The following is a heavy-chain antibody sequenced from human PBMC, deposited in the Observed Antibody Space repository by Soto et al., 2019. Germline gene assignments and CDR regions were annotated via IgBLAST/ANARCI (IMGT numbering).Heavy chain of an antibody. CDR2: INPILGIA. J-gene: IGHJ4*02. V-gene: IGHV1-69*02. CDR1: GGTFSSYT. D-gene: IGHD4-17*01. Sequence: QVQLVHSGAEVKKPGSSVKVSCKASGGTFSSYTISWVRQAPGQGLEWMGRINPILGIANYAQKFQGRVTITADKSTTTAYMELSSLRSEDTAVYYCARGSADGDHVDYWGQGTLVTVSS. CDR3: ARGSADGDHVDY.